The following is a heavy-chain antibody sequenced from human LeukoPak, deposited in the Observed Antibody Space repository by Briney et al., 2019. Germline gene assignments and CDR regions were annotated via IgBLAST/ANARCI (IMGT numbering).Heavy chain of an antibody. D-gene: IGHD3-22*01. V-gene: IGHV3-11*04. CDR3: ARDWGAYYHFFDY. J-gene: IGHJ4*02. CDR2: ISSSGSTI. CDR1: GFTFSDYY. Sequence: GGSLRLSCAASGFTFSDYYMSWIRQAPGKGLEWVSYISSSGSTIYYADSVKGRFTISRDNAKKSLYLQMNSLRAEDTAVYYCARDWGAYYHFFDYWGQGTLVTVSS.